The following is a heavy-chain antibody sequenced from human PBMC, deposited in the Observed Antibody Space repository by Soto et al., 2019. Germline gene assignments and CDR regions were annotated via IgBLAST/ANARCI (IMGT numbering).Heavy chain of an antibody. J-gene: IGHJ6*02. CDR1: GYSFTSYW. V-gene: IGHV5-51*01. CDR2: IYPGDSDT. CDR3: AIYSSSWYRSYGMDV. Sequence: GESLKISCKGSGYSFTSYWIGWVRQMPGKGLEWMGIIYPGDSDTRYSPSFQGQVTISADKSISTAYLQWSSLKASDTAMYYCAIYSSSWYRSYGMDVWVQGTTVTVSS. D-gene: IGHD6-13*01.